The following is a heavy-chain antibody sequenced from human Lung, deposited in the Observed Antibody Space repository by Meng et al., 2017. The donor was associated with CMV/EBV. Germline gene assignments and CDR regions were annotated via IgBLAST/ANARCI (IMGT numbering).Heavy chain of an antibody. CDR2: MYYSANT. J-gene: IGHJ4*02. CDR1: GDSITSSSYY. CDR3: AFSSGADYGSGSRDY. D-gene: IGHD3-10*01. Sequence: SXTLSLXCTVSGDSITSSSYYWGWIRQPPGKGLEWIGSMYYSANTYYNPSLKSRVTISVDTSQNQFSLTLTSVTAADTAVYYCAFSSGADYGSGSRDYLGQGXLVTVSS. V-gene: IGHV4-39*01.